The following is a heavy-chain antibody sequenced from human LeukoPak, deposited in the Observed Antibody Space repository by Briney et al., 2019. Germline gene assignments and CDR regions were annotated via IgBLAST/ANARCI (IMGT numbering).Heavy chain of an antibody. Sequence: ASVKVSCKASGYTFTSYYMHWVRQAPGQGLEWMGIINPSGGSTSYAQKFQGRVTMTRDTSTSTVYMELSSLRSEDTAVCYCARDRTVIAAAGTGAFDIWGQGTMVTVSS. V-gene: IGHV1-46*01. J-gene: IGHJ3*02. CDR3: ARDRTVIAAAGTGAFDI. CDR1: GYTFTSYY. D-gene: IGHD6-13*01. CDR2: INPSGGST.